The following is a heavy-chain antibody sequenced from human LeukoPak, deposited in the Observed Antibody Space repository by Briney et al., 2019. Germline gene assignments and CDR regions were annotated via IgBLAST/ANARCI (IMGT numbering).Heavy chain of an antibody. CDR1: GYSISSGYY. J-gene: IGHJ4*02. Sequence: SETLSLTCTVSGYSISSGYYWGWIRQPPGKGLEWIGSIYYSGSTYYNPSLKSRVTISVDTSKNQFSLKLSSVTAADTAVYYCARRSLAAAGAPFDYWGQGTLVTVSS. V-gene: IGHV4-38-2*02. CDR3: ARRSLAAAGAPFDY. D-gene: IGHD6-13*01. CDR2: IYYSGST.